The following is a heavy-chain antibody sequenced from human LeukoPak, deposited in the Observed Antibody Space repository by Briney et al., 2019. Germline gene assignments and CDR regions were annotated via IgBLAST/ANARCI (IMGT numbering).Heavy chain of an antibody. D-gene: IGHD2-2*01. CDR2: ISTNGDGT. J-gene: IGHJ4*02. CDR3: ARWGSTSCYDY. V-gene: IGHV3-64*01. CDR1: GFTFSSYA. Sequence: GGSLRLSCAASGFTFSSYAMHWVRQAPGKGLEYVSAISTNGDGTYYANSVKGRFTISRDNSKNTLYLQMGSLRVEDMAVYYCARWGSTSCYDYWGQGTLVTVSS.